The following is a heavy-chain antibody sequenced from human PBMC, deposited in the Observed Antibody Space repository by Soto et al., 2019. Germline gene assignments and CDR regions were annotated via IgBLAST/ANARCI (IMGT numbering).Heavy chain of an antibody. CDR3: ARVGDYGDFDY. Sequence: ASVKVSCKASGYTFTGYYMHWVRQAPGQGLEWMGWISSNSGGTNYAQKFQGWVTMTRDTSISTAYMELSRLRSDDTAVYYCARVGDYGDFDYWGQGTLVTVSS. V-gene: IGHV1-2*04. J-gene: IGHJ4*02. CDR2: ISSNSGGT. CDR1: GYTFTGYY. D-gene: IGHD4-17*01.